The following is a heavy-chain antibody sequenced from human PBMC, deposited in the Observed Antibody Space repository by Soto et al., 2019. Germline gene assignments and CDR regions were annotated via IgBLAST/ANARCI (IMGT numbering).Heavy chain of an antibody. D-gene: IGHD2-2*01. V-gene: IGHV4-4*02. Sequence: PSVILSLTCAVSGLSISDSNWLSWVPQPPGKGLEWIGEIYHSGSTNYNPSLKSRVTISVDKSKNQFSLKLSSVTAADTAVYYWARVHSSTSFNQPQFAPWGQGTLVPFSS. CDR3: ARVHSSTSFNQPQFAP. J-gene: IGHJ5*02. CDR2: IYHSGST. CDR1: GLSISDSNW.